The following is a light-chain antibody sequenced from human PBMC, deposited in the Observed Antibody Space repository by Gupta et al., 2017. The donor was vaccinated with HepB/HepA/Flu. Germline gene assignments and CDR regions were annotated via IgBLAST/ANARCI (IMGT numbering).Light chain of an antibody. Sequence: IVLTQSPATLSLSPGERDTLSCRASQSVISYLAWYQQKQGQSPRLLIYDAAKRGTDIPARFSGSGGGREVTITISSREQEEFAVYYCQQHSNCPLCTFGQGTKLDIK. CDR3: QQHSNCPLCT. J-gene: IGKJ2*02. V-gene: IGKV3-11*02. CDR2: DAA. CDR1: QSVISY.